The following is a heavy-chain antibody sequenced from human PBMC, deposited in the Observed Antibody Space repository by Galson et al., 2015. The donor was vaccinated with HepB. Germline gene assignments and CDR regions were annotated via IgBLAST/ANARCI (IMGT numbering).Heavy chain of an antibody. J-gene: IGHJ4*02. CDR1: GYIFTAYA. Sequence: SVKVSCKASGYIFTAYAIHWVRQAPGQRLEWMGWINAGNGNTKYSQKFQDRVTITRDTSANSVYMKLSSLRSKDTAVYYCARGLVRFLPLHFDDWGQGTLVTVSS. D-gene: IGHD3-3*01. CDR3: ARGLVRFLPLHFDD. CDR2: INAGNGNT. V-gene: IGHV1-3*01.